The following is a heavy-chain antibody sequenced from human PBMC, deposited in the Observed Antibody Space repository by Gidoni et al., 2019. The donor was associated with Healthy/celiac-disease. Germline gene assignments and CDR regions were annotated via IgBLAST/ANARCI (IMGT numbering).Heavy chain of an antibody. CDR3: ASGYYDDSSGYYFNDAFDI. D-gene: IGHD3-22*01. J-gene: IGHJ3*02. V-gene: IGHV4-39*01. CDR2: IYYSGST. CDR1: GGSISSTSYY. Sequence: QVQLQESGSGLVKPSATLSLTCTAPGGSISSTSYYWGCIRQPPGKGLEWIGSIYYSGSTYYNPSLKSRVNISVDTSKNQCSLKLSSVTAADTGVYYCASGYYDDSSGYYFNDAFDIWGQGTMVTVSS.